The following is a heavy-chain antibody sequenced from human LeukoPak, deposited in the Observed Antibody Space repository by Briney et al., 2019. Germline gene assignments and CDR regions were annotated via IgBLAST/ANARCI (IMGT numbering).Heavy chain of an antibody. CDR2: MNPNSDNT. J-gene: IGHJ3*02. V-gene: IGHV1-8*01. Sequence: GASVKVSCKASGYTFSSYDINWVRQATGQGLEWMGWMNPNSDNTGSAQKFQGRVTMTRNTSISTAYMELSSLRSEDTAVYYCARAGGHSYGTDAFDIWGQGTMVTVSS. CDR3: ARAGGHSYGTDAFDI. CDR1: GYTFSSYD. D-gene: IGHD5-18*01.